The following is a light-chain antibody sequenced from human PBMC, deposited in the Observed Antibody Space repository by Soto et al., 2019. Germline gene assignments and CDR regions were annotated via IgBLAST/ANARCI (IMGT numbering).Light chain of an antibody. V-gene: IGKV3-20*01. J-gene: IGKJ1*01. CDR1: QSVSSTS. CDR2: GAS. CDR3: HQYTSSWT. Sequence: EIVLTQSPGTLSLSPGDRATLSCRASQSVSSTSLAWYQQKPGQAPRLLIYGASSRATGIPDRFSGSGSGTDFTLAISGLEPEDCAVYYYHQYTSSWTFGQGTKVEVK.